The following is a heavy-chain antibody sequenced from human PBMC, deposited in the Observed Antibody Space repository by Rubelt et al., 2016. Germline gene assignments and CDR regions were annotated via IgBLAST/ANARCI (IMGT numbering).Heavy chain of an antibody. Sequence: GKGLEWVAVISYDGSNKYYADSVNGRFTISRDNSKNTLYLQMNSLRAEDTAVYYCARDAVAEANWFDPWGQGTLVTVSS. V-gene: IGHV3-30*04. D-gene: IGHD6-19*01. J-gene: IGHJ5*02. CDR3: ARDAVAEANWFDP. CDR2: ISYDGSNK.